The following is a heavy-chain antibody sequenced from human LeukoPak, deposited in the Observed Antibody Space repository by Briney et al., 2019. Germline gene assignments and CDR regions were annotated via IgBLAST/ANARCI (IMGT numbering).Heavy chain of an antibody. CDR1: GFTFSRYD. J-gene: IGHJ5*02. D-gene: IGHD2-8*02. CDR2: IAYDGNNK. V-gene: IGHV3-30-3*01. CDR3: ARAAAETGAFRDNWFDP. Sequence: GGSLRLSCAASGFTFSRYDVHWVRQAPGKGLEWVAVIAYDGNNKIYADSVKGRFTISRDNSKNTLYLQMNSLRAEDTALYYCARAAAETGAFRDNWFDPWGQGTLVTVSS.